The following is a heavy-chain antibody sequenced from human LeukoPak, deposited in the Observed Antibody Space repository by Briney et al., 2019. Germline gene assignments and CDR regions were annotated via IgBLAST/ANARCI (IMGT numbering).Heavy chain of an antibody. D-gene: IGHD5-12*01. CDR3: ARARDGYNSSRAGDY. J-gene: IGHJ4*02. V-gene: IGHV3-74*01. CDR2: INGDGSST. Sequence: GGSLRLSCAASGFTFSSYWMHWVRQAPGKGLVWVSRINGDGSSTSYADSVKGRFTISRDNAKNTLYLQMNSLRAEDTAAYYCARARDGYNSSRAGDYWGQGTLVTVSS. CDR1: GFTFSSYW.